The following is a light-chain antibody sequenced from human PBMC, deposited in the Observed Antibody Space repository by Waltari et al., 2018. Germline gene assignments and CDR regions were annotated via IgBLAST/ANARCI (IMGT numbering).Light chain of an antibody. CDR2: YAS. Sequence: DIQVPQSPSSLSASVGDRFTITCQASQDISHYLNWYQQRPGKPPKVLFYYASHLKTGVPSRFSGSGSGTHFTFAISSLQPEDIATYYCQHHDNLLFTFGQGTKLEI. V-gene: IGKV1-33*01. J-gene: IGKJ2*01. CDR1: QDISHY. CDR3: QHHDNLLFT.